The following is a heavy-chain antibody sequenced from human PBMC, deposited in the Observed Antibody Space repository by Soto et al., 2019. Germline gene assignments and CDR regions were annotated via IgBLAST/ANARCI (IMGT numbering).Heavy chain of an antibody. V-gene: IGHV3-48*01. CDR1: GFTFSSYS. CDR2: ITSTTSTI. D-gene: IGHD2-21*01. J-gene: IGHJ4*02. Sequence: EVQLVESGGGLVQPGGSLRLSCAASGFTFSSYSMNWVRQAPGKGLEWVSYITSTTSTIYYADSVKGRFTISRNKAKNSRYRSMNSLRANNTAVYYCAIGYLGVIEYGTIDYTGEGTPV. CDR3: AIGYLGVIEYGTIDY.